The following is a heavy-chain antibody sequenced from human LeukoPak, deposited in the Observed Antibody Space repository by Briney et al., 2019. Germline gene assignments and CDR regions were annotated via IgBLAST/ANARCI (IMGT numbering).Heavy chain of an antibody. J-gene: IGHJ4*02. CDR2: ISSSSTYI. Sequence: GGSLRLSCAASGFTFSSYAMSWVRQAPGKGLEWVSSISSSSTYISYADSVKGRFTISRDSAKNSLYLQMNTLRAEDTAVYYCARGSGALDYWGQGTLVTVSS. D-gene: IGHD6-19*01. V-gene: IGHV3-21*01. CDR1: GFTFSSYA. CDR3: ARGSGALDY.